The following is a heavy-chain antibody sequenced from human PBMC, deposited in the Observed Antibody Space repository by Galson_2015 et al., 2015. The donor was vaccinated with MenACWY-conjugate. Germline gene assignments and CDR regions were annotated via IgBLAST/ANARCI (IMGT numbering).Heavy chain of an antibody. J-gene: IGHJ4*02. CDR1: GLDFSYLG. CDR3: AWRRNPTENSMYLDY. D-gene: IGHD1-14*01. CDR2: ISPGSGGI. Sequence: SPRLSCAASGLDFSYLGMSWVRQAAGKGLEWISYISPGSGGIRHAGLPQGRITIPRDNARHALFLQISSLRGEDTAVYYCAWRRNPTENSMYLDYWGRGPLVTVSS. V-gene: IGHV3-48*01.